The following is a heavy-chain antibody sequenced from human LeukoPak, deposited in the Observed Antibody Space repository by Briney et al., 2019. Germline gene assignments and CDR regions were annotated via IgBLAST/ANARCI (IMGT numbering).Heavy chain of an antibody. CDR3: ARLVSSGRFDP. V-gene: IGHV5-51*01. D-gene: IGHD3-22*01. CDR2: IYPGDSDA. Sequence: GESLKISSKGSGYSFSTYWIGCVRQMPGKGLEWMVIIYPGDSDARYSPSFQGQVTMSADKSISTAYLQWSSLKASDTAMYYCARLVSSGRFDPWGQGTLVTVSS. J-gene: IGHJ5*02. CDR1: GYSFSTYW.